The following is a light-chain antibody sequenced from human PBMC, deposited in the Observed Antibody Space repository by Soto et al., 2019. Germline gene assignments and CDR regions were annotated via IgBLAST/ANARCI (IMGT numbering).Light chain of an antibody. CDR2: EGS. J-gene: IGLJ1*01. Sequence: QSVRTQPASVSGSPGQSITISCTGTSSDVGSYNLVSWYQQHPGKAPKLMIYEGSKRPSGVSNRFSGSKSGNTASLTISGLQAEDEADYYCCSYAGSSTDVFGTGTKVTVL. V-gene: IGLV2-23*01. CDR3: CSYAGSSTDV. CDR1: SSDVGSYNL.